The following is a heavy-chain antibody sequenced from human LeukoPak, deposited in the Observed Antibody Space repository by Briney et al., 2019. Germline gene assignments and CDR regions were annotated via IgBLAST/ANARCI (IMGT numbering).Heavy chain of an antibody. Sequence: PSETLTLSCTASGDSTTTYYMSWLRQPPGKGLEWMGYVYSSGSTNYNPSLKSRVTISIDTSKRQFSLKLTSVTAADTAVYYCAREGSSWYYFHYLGGGRLVSVSS. CDR3: AREGSSWYYFHY. D-gene: IGHD6-13*01. CDR1: GDSTTTYY. CDR2: VYSSGST. V-gene: IGHV4-59*01. J-gene: IGHJ4*02.